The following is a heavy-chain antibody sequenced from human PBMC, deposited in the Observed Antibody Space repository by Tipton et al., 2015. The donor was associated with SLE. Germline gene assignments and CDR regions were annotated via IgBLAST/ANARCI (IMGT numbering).Heavy chain of an antibody. CDR1: GGSISGYY. CDR3: ARRVGVLDAFDI. D-gene: IGHD3-16*01. J-gene: IGHJ3*02. V-gene: IGHV4-59*08. CDR2: FHYSGST. Sequence: TLSLTCTVSGGSISGYYWSWIRQPPGKGLEWIGYFHYSGSTNYSPSLKSRVTISVDTSKNQFSLKLSSVTAADTAVYYCARRVGVLDAFDIWGLGTMVTVSS.